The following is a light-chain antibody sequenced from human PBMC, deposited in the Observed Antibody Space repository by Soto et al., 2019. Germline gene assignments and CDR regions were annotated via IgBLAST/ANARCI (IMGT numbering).Light chain of an antibody. CDR3: QQGYSTPPYT. J-gene: IGKJ2*01. V-gene: IGKV1-39*01. Sequence: DIRLTQSPSSLSASVGDRVTITCRASQSVSMSLNWYQQKPSKAPNLLIRGASNLHTGVPSRFSGSGSGTDFTLTISSLQPEDFATYYCQQGYSTPPYTFGQGTKLEI. CDR1: QSVSMS. CDR2: GAS.